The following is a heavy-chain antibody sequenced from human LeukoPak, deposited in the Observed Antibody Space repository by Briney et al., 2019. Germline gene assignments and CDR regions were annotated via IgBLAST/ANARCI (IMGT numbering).Heavy chain of an antibody. V-gene: IGHV3-23*01. J-gene: IGHJ6*03. D-gene: IGHD1-26*01. Sequence: GGSLRLSCAASGFTFSSYAMSWVRQAPGKGLEWVSAISGSGGSTYYADSVKGRFTISRDNSKNTLYLQMNSLRAEDTAVYYCARRGEWELLRNYYYYMDVWGKGTTVTVSS. CDR3: ARRGEWELLRNYYYYMDV. CDR1: GFTFSSYA. CDR2: ISGSGGST.